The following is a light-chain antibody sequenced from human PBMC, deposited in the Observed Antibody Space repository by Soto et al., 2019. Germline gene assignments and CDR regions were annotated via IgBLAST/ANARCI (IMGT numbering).Light chain of an antibody. J-gene: IGLJ2*01. CDR3: CSLAGSKNVV. V-gene: IGLV2-11*01. CDR2: DVT. CDR1: SSDVGGYNF. Sequence: QSALTQPRSVSGSTGQSVTISCTGTSSDVGGYNFISWYQHHPGKAPKVMIYDVTKRPSGVPDRFSGSKSGNTASLTISGLQAEDEAEYDFCSLAGSKNVVFGEGTKHTVL.